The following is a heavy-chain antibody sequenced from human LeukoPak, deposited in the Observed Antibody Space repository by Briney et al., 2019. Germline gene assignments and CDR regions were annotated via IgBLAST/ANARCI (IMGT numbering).Heavy chain of an antibody. V-gene: IGHV4-59*01. J-gene: IGHJ4*02. Sequence: PSETLSLTCTVSGGSISSYYWSWIRQPPGKGLEWIGYIYYSGSTNYNPSLKSRVTISVDTSKNQFSLKLSSVTAADTAVYYCARVETAPGPFDYWGQGTLVTASS. CDR1: GGSISSYY. CDR3: ARVETAPGPFDY. CDR2: IYYSGST.